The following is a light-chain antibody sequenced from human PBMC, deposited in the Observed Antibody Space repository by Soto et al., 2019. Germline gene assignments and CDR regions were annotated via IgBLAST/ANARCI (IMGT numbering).Light chain of an antibody. J-gene: IGKJ2*01. CDR1: QSISGW. V-gene: IGKV1-5*03. Sequence: DIQMTQSPSSLSASVGDRVTITCRASQSISGWLAWYRQKPGKAPKLLIYEASTLESGVPSRFSGSGSGTEFTLTVNSLQPDDFATYYCQQYNIYPYTFGQGTKPEIK. CDR3: QQYNIYPYT. CDR2: EAS.